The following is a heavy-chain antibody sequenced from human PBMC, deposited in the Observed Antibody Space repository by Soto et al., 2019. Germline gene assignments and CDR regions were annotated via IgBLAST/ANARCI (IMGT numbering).Heavy chain of an antibody. CDR2: ISAYNGNT. CDR3: ARTAAAGTFIYWFDP. Sequence: ASVKVSCKASGYTFTSYGISWVRQAPGQGLEWMGWISAYNGNTNYAQKLQGRVTMTTDTSTSTAYMELRSLRSDDTAVYYCARTAAAGTFIYWFDPWGQGTLVTVSS. V-gene: IGHV1-18*01. J-gene: IGHJ5*02. CDR1: GYTFTSYG. D-gene: IGHD6-13*01.